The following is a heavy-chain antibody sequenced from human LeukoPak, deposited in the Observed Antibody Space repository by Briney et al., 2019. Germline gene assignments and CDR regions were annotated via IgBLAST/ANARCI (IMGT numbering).Heavy chain of an antibody. CDR1: GFDFTRDW. D-gene: IGHD4-17*01. V-gene: IGHV5-51*01. CDR2: IFPDDSDT. Sequence: LGESLQISCRFSGFDFTRDWIGWVRLMPGKGLEWMGIIFPDDSDTRYSPSFQGQVTLSADKSISTAYLQWSSLKASDTAIYYCARRDPTTVTAFDYWGQGTLVTVSS. J-gene: IGHJ4*02. CDR3: ARRDPTTVTAFDY.